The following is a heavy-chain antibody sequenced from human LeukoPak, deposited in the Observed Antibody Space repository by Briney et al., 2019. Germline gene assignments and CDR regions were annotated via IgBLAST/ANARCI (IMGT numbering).Heavy chain of an antibody. CDR2: INHSGST. CDR1: GGSFSGYY. V-gene: IGHV4-34*01. Sequence: SETLSLTCAVYGGSFSGYYWSWIRQPPGKGLEWIGEINHSGSTSYNPSLKSRVTISVDTSKNQFSLKLSSVTAADTAVYYCARGGGIAAAGTNFDYWGQGTLVTVSS. J-gene: IGHJ4*02. CDR3: ARGGGIAAAGTNFDY. D-gene: IGHD6-13*01.